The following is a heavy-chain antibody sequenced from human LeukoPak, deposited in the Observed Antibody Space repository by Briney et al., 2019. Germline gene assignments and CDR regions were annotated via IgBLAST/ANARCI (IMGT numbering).Heavy chain of an antibody. V-gene: IGHV3-30*02. CDR3: AIDQKTYSSGWYDY. CDR1: GFPFSNFG. Sequence: QPGGSLSPSRGPGFPFSNFGMDWARKAPGKGLEWVAFLRYDGKILSTQSVEGRFTISRDDSQNTLYLQKTSARVRETALYYSAIDQKTYSSGWYDYWGQGSLVTVSS. CDR2: LRYDGKIL. D-gene: IGHD6-19*01. J-gene: IGHJ4*02.